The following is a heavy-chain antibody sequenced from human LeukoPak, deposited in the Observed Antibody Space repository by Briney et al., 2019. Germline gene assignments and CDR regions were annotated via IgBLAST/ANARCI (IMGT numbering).Heavy chain of an antibody. J-gene: IGHJ5*02. V-gene: IGHV1-2*02. CDR3: TRGGSGSNWYSGLDP. D-gene: IGHD6-13*01. Sequence: ASVKVSCKASGYTFTDYYLFWVRQAPGQGLEWMGWINSNSGDTKYAQKFQGRVTMTRDTSISTAYMKLSSLRSDDTAVYYCTRGGSGSNWYSGLDPWGQGTLVTVSS. CDR2: INSNSGDT. CDR1: GYTFTDYY.